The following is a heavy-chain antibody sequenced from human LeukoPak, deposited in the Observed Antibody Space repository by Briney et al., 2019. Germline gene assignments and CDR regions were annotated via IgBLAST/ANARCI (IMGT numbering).Heavy chain of an antibody. J-gene: IGHJ6*02. D-gene: IGHD2-2*01. CDR2: IWYDGGNK. V-gene: IGHV3-33*01. CDR1: GFTFSSYG. Sequence: GGSLRLSCAASGFTFSSYGMHWVRQAPGKGLEWVAVIWYDGGNKYYADSVKGRFTISRDNSKNTLYLQMNSLRAEDTAVYYCARARTCSSTSCYQKLYYYYGMDVWGQGTTVTVSS. CDR3: ARARTCSSTSCYQKLYYYYGMDV.